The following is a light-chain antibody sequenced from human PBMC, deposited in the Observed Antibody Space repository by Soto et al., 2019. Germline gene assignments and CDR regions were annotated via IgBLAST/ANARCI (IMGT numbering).Light chain of an antibody. CDR3: QQSYSTSIT. CDR2: AAS. CDR1: QSISSY. J-gene: IGKJ3*01. V-gene: IGKV1-39*01. Sequence: DIQMTQSPSSMSASVGDRVTITCRASQSISSYLNWYQQKPGKAPKLLIYAASSLQSGVPSRFSGSGSGTDYTLTISSLQPEDFATYYCQQSYSTSITFGPGPKVDIK.